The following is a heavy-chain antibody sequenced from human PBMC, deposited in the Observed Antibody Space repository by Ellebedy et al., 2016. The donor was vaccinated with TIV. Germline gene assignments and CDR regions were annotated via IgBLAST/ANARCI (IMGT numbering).Heavy chain of an antibody. J-gene: IGHJ5*02. CDR1: GFSFRSYW. V-gene: IGHV3-7*01. CDR3: ARRGGYGDYAVQVNSWFDT. D-gene: IGHD4-17*01. Sequence: PGGSLRLSCAASGFSFRSYWMSWVRQAPGKGLEWVANIYQDGSDQYYVDSVKGRFTISRDNANKSLFLQMNSLRVEDTAVYYCARRGGYGDYAVQVNSWFDTWGQGTLVTVSS. CDR2: IYQDGSDQ.